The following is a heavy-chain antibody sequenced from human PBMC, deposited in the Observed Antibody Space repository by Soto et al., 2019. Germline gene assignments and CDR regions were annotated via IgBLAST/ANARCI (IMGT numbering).Heavy chain of an antibody. Sequence: QVQLQESGPGLVKPSGTLSLTCAVSGGSISSSNWWSWVRQPPGKGLEWIGEIYHSGRTNYNPSLNSRVTIAVDKSKNQFSLKLSSVTAADTAVYYCARAAMGGSSWPFDYWGQGTLVTVSS. CDR2: IYHSGRT. CDR1: GGSISSSNW. V-gene: IGHV4-4*02. CDR3: ARAAMGGSSWPFDY. D-gene: IGHD6-13*01. J-gene: IGHJ4*02.